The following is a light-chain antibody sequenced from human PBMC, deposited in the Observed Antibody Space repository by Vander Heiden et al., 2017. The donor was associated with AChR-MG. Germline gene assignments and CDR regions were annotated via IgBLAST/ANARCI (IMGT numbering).Light chain of an antibody. J-gene: IGKJ3*01. Sequence: DTQTPPSPSSLSASVGDIITITCPASQGIFDRLNRYQQKPGKVPLLLIYDSATLQSGVLSRISSRGSGTTYTLTITSLQHADVTTSYCQNDDSDSFTFGHGTKV. CDR2: DSA. CDR3: QNDDSDSFT. V-gene: IGKV1-27*01. CDR1: QGIFDR.